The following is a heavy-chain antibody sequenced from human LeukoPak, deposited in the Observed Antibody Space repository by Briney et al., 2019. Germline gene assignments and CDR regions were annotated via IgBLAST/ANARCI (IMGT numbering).Heavy chain of an antibody. V-gene: IGHV3-53*01. CDR2: IYSGGST. D-gene: IGHD3-22*01. CDR3: ARVDYYDSSGYSPDSSYYFDY. Sequence: GGSLRLSCAASGFTVSSNYMSWVRQAPGKGLEWVSVIYSGGSTYYADSVKGRFTISRDNSKNTLYLQTNSLRAEDTAVYYCARVDYYDSSGYSPDSSYYFDYWGQGTLVTVSS. CDR1: GFTVSSNY. J-gene: IGHJ4*02.